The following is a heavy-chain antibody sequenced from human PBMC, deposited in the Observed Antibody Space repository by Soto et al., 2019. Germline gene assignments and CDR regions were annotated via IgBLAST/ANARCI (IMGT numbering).Heavy chain of an antibody. Sequence: QVQLAQSGAEVKKPGASVKVSCKASGYTFTSYGISWVRQAPGQGLEWMAWINPYNGNTKYAEKFLGRVTVTTDTSTATAYMEVRCLTSDDTAVFYCARVGVGLAAPRVWPYWGQGTPVTVSS. CDR1: GYTFTSYG. CDR3: ARVGVGLAAPRVWPY. V-gene: IGHV1-18*01. CDR2: INPYNGNT. D-gene: IGHD6-13*01. J-gene: IGHJ4*02.